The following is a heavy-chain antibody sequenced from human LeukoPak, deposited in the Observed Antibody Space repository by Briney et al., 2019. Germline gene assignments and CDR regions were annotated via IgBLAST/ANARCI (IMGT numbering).Heavy chain of an antibody. V-gene: IGHV4-59*01. CDR3: VRLGAKDY. CDR2: IYYSGST. J-gene: IGHJ4*02. CDR1: GGSISSYY. D-gene: IGHD1-26*01. Sequence: SETLSLTCTVSGGSISSYYWSWIRQPPGKGLEWIGYIYYSGSTNYNPSLKSRVTISVDTSKNQFSLKLSSVTAADTAVYYCVRLGAKDYWGQGTLVTVSS.